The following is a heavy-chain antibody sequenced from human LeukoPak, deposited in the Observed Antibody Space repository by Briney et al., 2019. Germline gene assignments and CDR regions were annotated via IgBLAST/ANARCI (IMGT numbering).Heavy chain of an antibody. Sequence: GGSLRLSCAASGVTLSSNYMSWVRQAPGEGLEWVSVIYSGGSTYYADSVKGRFTISRDNSKNTLYLQMNSLRAEDTAVYYCARGGDEVVISSYYFDYWGQGTLVTVSS. CDR3: ARGGDEVVISSYYFDY. J-gene: IGHJ4*02. V-gene: IGHV3-66*01. CDR1: GVTLSSNY. D-gene: IGHD3-22*01. CDR2: IYSGGST.